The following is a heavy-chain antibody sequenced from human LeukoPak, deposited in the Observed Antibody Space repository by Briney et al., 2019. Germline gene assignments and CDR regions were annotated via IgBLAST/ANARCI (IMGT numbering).Heavy chain of an antibody. D-gene: IGHD3-10*01. Sequence: GASVKVSCKASGYTFTDYDINWVRQATGQGLEWMGWMNPNSGNTGYAQKFQGRVTMTRNTSISTAYMELSSLRSEDTAVYYCARILWFGELSFDYWGQGTLVTVSS. V-gene: IGHV1-8*01. CDR1: GYTFTDYD. J-gene: IGHJ4*02. CDR3: ARILWFGELSFDY. CDR2: MNPNSGNT.